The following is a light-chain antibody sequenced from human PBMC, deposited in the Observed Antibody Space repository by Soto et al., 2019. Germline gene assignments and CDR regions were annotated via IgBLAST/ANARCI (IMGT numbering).Light chain of an antibody. CDR3: QQYESFSPYT. J-gene: IGKJ2*01. Sequence: DIQMTQSPSTLSAFVGDRGTITCRASQSVSSSLAWYQQKPGKAPKLLIYDASTLESGVPSRFSGSGYGTECTLTISSLQPGDFATYYCQQYESFSPYTFGQGTRLEI. V-gene: IGKV1-5*01. CDR2: DAS. CDR1: QSVSSS.